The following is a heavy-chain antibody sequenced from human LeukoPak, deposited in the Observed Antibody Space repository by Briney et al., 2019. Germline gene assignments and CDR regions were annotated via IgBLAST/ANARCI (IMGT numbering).Heavy chain of an antibody. CDR3: ARPLGYSGSGSYYAH. D-gene: IGHD3-10*01. CDR1: GFTFSSYE. Sequence: GGSLRLSCEASGFTFSSYEMSWVRQAPGKGLEWVSYISIGGDTIHYADSVKGRFTISRDNAKKSLYLQMNSLRAEDTAVYYCARPLGYSGSGSYYAHWGQGTLVTVSA. J-gene: IGHJ4*02. V-gene: IGHV3-48*03. CDR2: ISIGGDTI.